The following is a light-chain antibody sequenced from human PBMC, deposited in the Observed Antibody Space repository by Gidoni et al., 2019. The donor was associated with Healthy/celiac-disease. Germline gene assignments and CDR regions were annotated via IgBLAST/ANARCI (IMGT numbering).Light chain of an antibody. Sequence: DIQMTQSPSSLSASVGDRVTITCRASQSISSKLNWYQQKPGKAPKLLMYAASSLQSGVPSRFSGSGSGTDFTLTISSLQPEDFATYYCQQSYSTPYTFGQXTKLEIK. J-gene: IGKJ2*01. CDR2: AAS. CDR3: QQSYSTPYT. V-gene: IGKV1-39*01. CDR1: QSISSK.